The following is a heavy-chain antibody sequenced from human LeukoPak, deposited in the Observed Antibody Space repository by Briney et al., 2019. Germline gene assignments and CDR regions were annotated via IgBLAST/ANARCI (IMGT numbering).Heavy chain of an antibody. V-gene: IGHV4-30-2*01. Sequence: SETLSLTCIVSGGSISSGDYYWSWIRQPPGKGLEWIGSVYDSGETYFNPFLMSRVTMSVDRSKNQFSLKLNSVTAADTAVYYCARDWVLDGLNYFDYWGQGTLVTVSS. D-gene: IGHD3-10*01. CDR1: GGSISSGDYY. J-gene: IGHJ4*02. CDR2: VYDSGET. CDR3: ARDWVLDGLNYFDY.